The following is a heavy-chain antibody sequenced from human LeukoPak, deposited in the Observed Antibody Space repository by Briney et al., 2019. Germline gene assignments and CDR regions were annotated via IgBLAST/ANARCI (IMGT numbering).Heavy chain of an antibody. D-gene: IGHD3-9*01. Sequence: GSSVKVSCKASGGTFSIYAISWVRQAPGQGLEWMGGIIPIFGTANYAQKFQSRVTITADESTSTAYMELSSLRSDDTAVYYCARDRSQRAYYDILTDIIGANWFDPWGQGTLVTVSS. CDR1: GGTFSIYA. CDR3: ARDRSQRAYYDILTDIIGANWFDP. V-gene: IGHV1-69*01. CDR2: IIPIFGTA. J-gene: IGHJ5*02.